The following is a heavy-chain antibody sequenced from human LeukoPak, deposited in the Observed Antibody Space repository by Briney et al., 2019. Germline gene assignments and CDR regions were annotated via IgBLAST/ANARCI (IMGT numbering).Heavy chain of an antibody. Sequence: GGSLRLSCAASGFTFDDYAMHWVRQAPGKCLEWVSGISWNSGSLGYADSVKGRFTISRDNAKNSLYLQMNSLRAEDMALYYCAKGYSSGWTPTFDIWGQGTMVTVSS. D-gene: IGHD6-19*01. CDR1: GFTFDDYA. CDR2: ISWNSGSL. J-gene: IGHJ3*02. CDR3: AKGYSSGWTPTFDI. V-gene: IGHV3-9*03.